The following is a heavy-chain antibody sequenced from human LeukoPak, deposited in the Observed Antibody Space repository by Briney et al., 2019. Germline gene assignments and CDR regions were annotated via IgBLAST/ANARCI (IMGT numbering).Heavy chain of an antibody. D-gene: IGHD3-3*01. J-gene: IGHJ5*02. CDR2: ISAYNGNT. Sequence: ASVKVSCKASGYTFTSYGISWVRQAPGQGLEWMGWISAYNGNTNYAQKLQGRVTMTTDTSTSTAYMELRSLRSDDTAVYYCARGLYYDFWSGYCTRGWFDPWGQGTLVTVSS. CDR1: GYTFTSYG. CDR3: ARGLYYDFWSGYCTRGWFDP. V-gene: IGHV1-18*01.